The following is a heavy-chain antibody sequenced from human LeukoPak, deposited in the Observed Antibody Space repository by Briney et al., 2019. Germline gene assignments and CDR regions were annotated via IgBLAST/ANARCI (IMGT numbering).Heavy chain of an antibody. J-gene: IGHJ4*02. Sequence: SETLSLTCAVYGGSFSGYYWSWIRQPPGKGLEWIGEINHSGSTNYNPSLKSRVTISVDTSKNQFSLRLSSVTAADTAVYYCARHSSLGYDYVWGSKQYYFDYWGQGTLVTVSS. CDR1: GGSFSGYY. CDR2: INHSGST. CDR3: ARHSSLGYDYVWGSKQYYFDY. V-gene: IGHV4-34*01. D-gene: IGHD3-16*01.